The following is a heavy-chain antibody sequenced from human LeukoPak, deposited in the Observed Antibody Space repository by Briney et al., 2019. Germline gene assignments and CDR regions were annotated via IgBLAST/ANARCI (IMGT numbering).Heavy chain of an antibody. Sequence: PGESLKISCKGSGYSFTSYWIGWVRQMPGKGLEWMGIIYPGDSDTRYSPSFQGQVTISANKSISTAYLQWSSLKASDTAMYYCARRDYGNHQKGNFDYWGQGTLVTVSS. CDR2: IYPGDSDT. J-gene: IGHJ4*02. D-gene: IGHD4-11*01. CDR1: GYSFTSYW. CDR3: ARRDYGNHQKGNFDY. V-gene: IGHV5-51*01.